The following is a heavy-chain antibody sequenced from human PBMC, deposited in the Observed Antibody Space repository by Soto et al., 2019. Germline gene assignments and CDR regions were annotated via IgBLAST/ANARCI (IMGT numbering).Heavy chain of an antibody. V-gene: IGHV4-39*02. CDR3: VSINAGGWYYFDY. D-gene: IGHD6-19*01. Sequence: PSETLSLTCAVSGGSTDNSTYYWGWIRQPPGKGLEWIGSVYYSGSSYYSPSLKSRVTMSVDSSKNHFSLILDSVTAADTAVYYCVSINAGGWYYFDYWGQGILVTVSS. CDR1: GGSTDNSTYY. CDR2: VYYSGSS. J-gene: IGHJ4*02.